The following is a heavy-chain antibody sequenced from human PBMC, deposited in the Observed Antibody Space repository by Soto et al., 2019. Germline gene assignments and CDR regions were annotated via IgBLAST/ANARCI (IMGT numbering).Heavy chain of an antibody. J-gene: IGHJ6*02. CDR2: IYYSGST. CDR1: GGSISSSSYY. V-gene: IGHV4-39*01. CDR3: ARRPQDIMWVVGYYYYGMDV. Sequence: QLQLQESGPGLVKPSETLSLTCTVSGGSISSSSYYWGWIRQPPGKGLEWIGSIYYSGSTYYNPSLKSRVTISVDTSKNQFSLKLSPVTAADTAVYYCARRPQDIMWVVGYYYYGMDVWGQGTTVTVSS. D-gene: IGHD3-16*01.